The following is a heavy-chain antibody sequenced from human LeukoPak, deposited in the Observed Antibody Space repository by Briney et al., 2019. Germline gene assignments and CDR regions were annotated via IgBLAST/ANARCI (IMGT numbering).Heavy chain of an antibody. J-gene: IGHJ4*02. Sequence: GSLRLSCAAFGFSFSGYGMHWVRQAPGKGLEWVTFIRYDGSTKSYADSVKGRFTIARDNSKNTLYLQMNSLRAEDTAVYFCAKDYNNGSDYWGQGALVTVSS. CDR3: AKDYNNGSDY. CDR2: IRYDGSTK. V-gene: IGHV3-30*02. D-gene: IGHD6-19*01. CDR1: GFSFSGYG.